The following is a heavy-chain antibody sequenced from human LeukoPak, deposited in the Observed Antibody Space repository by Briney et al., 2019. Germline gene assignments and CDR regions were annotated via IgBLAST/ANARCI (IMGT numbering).Heavy chain of an antibody. CDR2: VYYSGST. D-gene: IGHD5-24*01. V-gene: IGHV4-39*01. CDR3: ARSPQGWLQSVHDAFDI. CDR1: GGSISTSTYY. Sequence: SETLSLTCTVSGGSISTSTYYWGWIRQPPGKGLEWIGSVYYSGSTYHNPSLKSRATMSVDTSKNEFSLRLKSVTAADTAVYYCARSPQGWLQSVHDAFDIWGRGTMVTVSS. J-gene: IGHJ3*02.